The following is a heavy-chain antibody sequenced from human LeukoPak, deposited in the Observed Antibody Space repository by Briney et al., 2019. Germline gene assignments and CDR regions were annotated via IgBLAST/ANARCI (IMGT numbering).Heavy chain of an antibody. V-gene: IGHV3-11*01. D-gene: IGHD3-9*01. Sequence: GSLRLSCAASGFTFSDYYMSWIRQAPGKGLEWVSYISSSGSAIYYADSVKGRFTISRDNAKNSLYLQMNSLRAEDTAVYYCARGSFDYNWFDPWGQGTLVTVSS. CDR3: ARGSFDYNWFDP. CDR1: GFTFSDYY. J-gene: IGHJ5*02. CDR2: ISSSGSAI.